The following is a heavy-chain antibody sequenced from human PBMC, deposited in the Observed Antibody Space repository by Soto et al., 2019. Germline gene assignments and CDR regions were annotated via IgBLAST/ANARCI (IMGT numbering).Heavy chain of an antibody. Sequence: QVELHQSGPGLVKASETLSLSCTVFGGSIDSYYWSWIRQAPGKGLEWLGHISDSGTTNYNPSLGSRVTISVDTSRKLFSLKLSSVTAADTAVYFCARDRWMSRANWFDPWGPGTLVTVSS. CDR2: ISDSGTT. D-gene: IGHD2-2*03. V-gene: IGHV4-59*12. CDR3: ARDRWMSRANWFDP. CDR1: GGSIDSYY. J-gene: IGHJ5*02.